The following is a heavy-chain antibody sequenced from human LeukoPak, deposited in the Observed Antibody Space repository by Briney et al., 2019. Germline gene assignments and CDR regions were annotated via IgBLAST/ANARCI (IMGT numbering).Heavy chain of an antibody. CDR3: ARDHYYDSSGYYKPRYWYFDL. CDR2: IIPIFGTA. CDR1: GGTFSSYA. D-gene: IGHD3-22*01. V-gene: IGHV1-69*05. J-gene: IGHJ2*01. Sequence: GASVKVSCKASGGTFSSYAISWVRQAPGQGLEWMGGIIPIFGTANYAQKFQGRVTITTDESTSTAYMGLSSLRSEDTAVYYCARDHYYDSSGYYKPRYWYFDLWGRGTLVTVSS.